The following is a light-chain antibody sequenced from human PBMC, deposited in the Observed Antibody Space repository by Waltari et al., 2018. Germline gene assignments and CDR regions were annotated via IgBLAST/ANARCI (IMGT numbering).Light chain of an antibody. CDR1: QSVGRT. CDR3: QKYGTRPAT. CDR2: DAS. Sequence: EIVLTQSPASLSLSPRDRATLSWRASQSVGRTLAWYQQRPGQAPRLLIYDASSRATGIPDRFSGSGSGTDFSLTISRLEPEDFAVYYCQKYGTRPATFGQGTKVEVK. V-gene: IGKV3-20*01. J-gene: IGKJ1*01.